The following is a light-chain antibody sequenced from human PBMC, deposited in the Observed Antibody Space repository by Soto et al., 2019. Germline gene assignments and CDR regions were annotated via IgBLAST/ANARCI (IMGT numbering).Light chain of an antibody. Sequence: AIRVTQSPSAFSASTGDRVTITCRASQGISSYLAWYQQKPGKAPKLLIYAASTLQSGVPSMFSGSGSRTDFTLTISCLQSEDFATYYCQQYYSYPRTFGQGTKVAIK. V-gene: IGKV1-8*01. CDR1: QGISSY. CDR3: QQYYSYPRT. J-gene: IGKJ1*01. CDR2: AAS.